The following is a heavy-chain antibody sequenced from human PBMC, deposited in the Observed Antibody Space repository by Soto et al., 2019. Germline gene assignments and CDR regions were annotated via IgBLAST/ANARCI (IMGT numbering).Heavy chain of an antibody. J-gene: IGHJ4*02. V-gene: IGHV3-21*01. CDR1: GFTFSSYS. CDR2: ISSSSSYI. CDR3: ARVRYEVPAAIFDY. D-gene: IGHD2-2*02. Sequence: GGSLRLSCAASGFTFSSYSMNWVRQAPGKGLEWVSSISSSSSYIYYADSVKGRFTISRDNAKNSLYLQMNSLRAEETAVYYCARVRYEVPAAIFDYWGQGTLVTVSS.